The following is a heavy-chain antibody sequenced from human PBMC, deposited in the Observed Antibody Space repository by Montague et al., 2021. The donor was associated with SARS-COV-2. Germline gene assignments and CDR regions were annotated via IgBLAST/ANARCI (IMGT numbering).Heavy chain of an antibody. D-gene: IGHD6-19*01. CDR2: VYYSGST. J-gene: IGHJ4*02. Sequence: SETLSLTCTVSGDSISIYYWSWIRQPPGKGLEWIGYVYYSGSTNYNPSLKSRVTMSVDTPKNQFSLELMSVTAADTAVYYCARGERGAWYNHYFDYWGQGALVTVSS. CDR3: ARGERGAWYNHYFDY. V-gene: IGHV4-59*13. CDR1: GDSISIYY.